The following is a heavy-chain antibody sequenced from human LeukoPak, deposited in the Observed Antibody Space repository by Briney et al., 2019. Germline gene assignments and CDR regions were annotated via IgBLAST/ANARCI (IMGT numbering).Heavy chain of an antibody. CDR1: GFTFNNYW. J-gene: IGHJ4*02. V-gene: IGHV3-7*01. D-gene: IGHD4-23*01. CDR3: ARWNGGNSVGYFDC. Sequence: PGGSLRLSCAASGFTFNNYWMNWVRQAPGKGLEWVANIKHDGSEKYYVDSVEGRFTISRDNAKNSLYLQMNSLRADDTGVYYCARWNGGNSVGYFDCWGQGTLITVSS. CDR2: IKHDGSEK.